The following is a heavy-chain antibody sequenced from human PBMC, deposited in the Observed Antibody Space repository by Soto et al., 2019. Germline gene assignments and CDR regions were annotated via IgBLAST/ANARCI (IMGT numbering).Heavy chain of an antibody. CDR3: ATSRAAAGTPCDY. CDR2: ISVSGGST. CDR1: GFTFSSYA. V-gene: IGHV3-23*01. D-gene: IGHD6-13*01. Sequence: EVQLLESGGGLVQPGGSLRLSCAASGFTFSSYAMSWVCQAPGKVLEWVSAISVSGGSTYYADSVKGRFTISRDNSKNTLPLQMNSLRAEDTALYFCATSRAAAGTPCDYWGQGTLVTVSS. J-gene: IGHJ4*02.